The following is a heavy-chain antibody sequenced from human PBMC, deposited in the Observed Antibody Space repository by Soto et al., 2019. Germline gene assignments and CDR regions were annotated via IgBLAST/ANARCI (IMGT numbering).Heavy chain of an antibody. CDR3: ARDGGFGGEYNWFDP. Sequence: SETLSLTCTVSGGSISSGGYYWNWIRQHPGKGLEWIGYIYYIGSTYYNPSLKSRVTISVDTSKNQFSLKLSSVTAADTAVYYCARDGGFGGEYNWFDPWGQGTLVTVSS. J-gene: IGHJ5*02. D-gene: IGHD3-16*01. CDR2: IYYIGST. V-gene: IGHV4-31*03. CDR1: GGSISSGGYY.